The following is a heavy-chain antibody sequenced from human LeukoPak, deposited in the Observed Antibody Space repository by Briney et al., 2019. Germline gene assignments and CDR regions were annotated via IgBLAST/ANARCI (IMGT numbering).Heavy chain of an antibody. CDR3: ARAVGPFDI. V-gene: IGHV3-33*01. Sequence: GGSLRLSCAASGFTFSTYGMHWVRQAPGKGLEWVAVIWYDGSIKYYADSVKGRFTISRDNSKNALYLQMNSLRAEDTAVYYCARAVGPFDIWGQGTIVIVSS. D-gene: IGHD3-16*01. J-gene: IGHJ3*02. CDR1: GFTFSTYG. CDR2: IWYDGSIK.